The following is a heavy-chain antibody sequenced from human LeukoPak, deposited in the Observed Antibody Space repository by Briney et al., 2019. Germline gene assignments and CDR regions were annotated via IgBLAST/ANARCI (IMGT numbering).Heavy chain of an antibody. CDR1: GNYW. CDR2: INSDGSWT. CDR3: VSFYETY. Sequence: TGGSLRLSCAASGNYWMHWVRQAPGKGLVWVSHINSDGSWTSYADSVKARSTISKDNAKNTVYLQMNSLRAEDTAVYYCVSFYETYWGRGTLVTVSS. J-gene: IGHJ4*02. V-gene: IGHV3-74*01. D-gene: IGHD2/OR15-2a*01.